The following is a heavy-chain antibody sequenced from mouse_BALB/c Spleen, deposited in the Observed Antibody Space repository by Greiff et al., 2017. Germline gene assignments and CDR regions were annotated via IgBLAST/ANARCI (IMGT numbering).Heavy chain of an antibody. CDR2: IRSKANNHAT. CDR3: TRGILRGDAMDD. D-gene: IGHD1-1*01. J-gene: IGHJ4*01. V-gene: IGHV6-6*01. Sequence: EVQVVESGGGLVQPGGSMKLSCAASGFTFSDAWMDWVRQSPEKGLEWVAEIRSKANNHATYYAESVKGRFTISRDDSKSSGYLQMNSLRAEDTGIDDCTRGILRGDAMDDWGQGTSVTVSS. CDR1: GFTFSDAW.